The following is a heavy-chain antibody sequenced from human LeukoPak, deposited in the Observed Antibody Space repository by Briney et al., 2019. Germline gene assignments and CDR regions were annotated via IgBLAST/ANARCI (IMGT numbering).Heavy chain of an antibody. J-gene: IGHJ6*03. CDR2: INHSGST. CDR1: GGSFSGYY. V-gene: IGHV4-34*01. CDR3: ARGAGYDFWSGYYNALRRYYYYMDV. D-gene: IGHD3-3*01. Sequence: SETLSLTCAVYGGSFSGYYWSWIRQPPGKGLEWIGEINHSGSTNYNPSLKSRVTISVDTSKNQFSLKPSSVTAADTAVYYCARGAGYDFWSGYYNALRRYYYYMDVWGKGTTVTVSS.